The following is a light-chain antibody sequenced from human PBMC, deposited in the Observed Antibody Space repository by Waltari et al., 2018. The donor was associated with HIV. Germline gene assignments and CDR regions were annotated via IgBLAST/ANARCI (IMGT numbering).Light chain of an antibody. Sequence: QSVLTQPPSASGTPGQRVTISCSGSSSNIGSNTVNWYQQLPGTAPKLLIYSNYHRPPGVPDRFSGSKSGTSASLAISVLQSEYEADYYCATWDDSLNGRVFGGGTKLTVL. CDR3: ATWDDSLNGRV. V-gene: IGLV1-44*01. J-gene: IGLJ3*02. CDR2: SNY. CDR1: SSNIGSNT.